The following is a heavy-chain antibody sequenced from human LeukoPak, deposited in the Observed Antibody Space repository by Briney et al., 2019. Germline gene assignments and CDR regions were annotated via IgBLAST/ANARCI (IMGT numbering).Heavy chain of an antibody. Sequence: GASVEVSCKASGGTFSSYAISWVRQAPGQGLEWMGGIIPIFGTAHYAQKFQGRVTITTDESTSTAYMELSSLRSEDTAVYYCARDSSGWYGGQGYWGQGTLVTVSS. V-gene: IGHV1-69*05. J-gene: IGHJ4*02. D-gene: IGHD6-19*01. CDR2: IIPIFGTA. CDR1: GGTFSSYA. CDR3: ARDSSGWYGGQGY.